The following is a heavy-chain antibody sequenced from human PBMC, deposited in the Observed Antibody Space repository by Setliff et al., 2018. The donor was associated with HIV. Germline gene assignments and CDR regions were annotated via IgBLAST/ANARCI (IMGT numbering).Heavy chain of an antibody. D-gene: IGHD6-19*01. J-gene: IGHJ4*02. CDR2: INAGNGNT. Sequence: ASVKVSCKASGYTFASYAIHWVRQAPGQRLEWMGWINAGNGNTKYSQEFQGRVTITRDTSASTAYMELSSLNSEDTAVYYCARGNLAVASFWGQGTLVTVSS. CDR1: GYTFASYA. V-gene: IGHV1-3*03. CDR3: ARGNLAVASF.